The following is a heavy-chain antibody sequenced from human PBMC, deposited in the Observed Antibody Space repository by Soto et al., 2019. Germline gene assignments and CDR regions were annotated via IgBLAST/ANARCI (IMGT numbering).Heavy chain of an antibody. CDR2: LSYDGSTK. V-gene: IGHV3-30-3*01. J-gene: IGHJ6*02. Sequence: QVQLVESGGGVVQPGGSLRLSCEASDFTFTSYSMHWVRQPPGKGLEWVGVLSYDGSTKNYADSVKGRFTISRDNAKTTLYLQMNTLRGEDTAVSSCARGRSSTSICNYYAMDVWGQGTTVTVSS. CDR1: DFTFTSYS. D-gene: IGHD6-6*01. CDR3: ARGRSSTSICNYYAMDV.